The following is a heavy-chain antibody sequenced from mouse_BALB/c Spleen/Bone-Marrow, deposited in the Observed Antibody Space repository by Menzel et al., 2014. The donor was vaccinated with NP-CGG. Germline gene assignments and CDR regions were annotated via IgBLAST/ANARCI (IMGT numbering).Heavy chain of an antibody. J-gene: IGHJ4*01. CDR1: GFTFXSYT. CDR2: ISSGGSYT. CDR3: TRDLYDGYYYYAMDY. Sequence: EVKLVESGGGLVKPGGSLKLSCAASGFTFXSYTMSWVRQTPEKRLEWVATISSGGSYTYYPDSVKGRFTISRDNAKNTLYLQMGSLKSEDTAMYYCTRDLYDGYYYYAMDYWGQGTSVTVSS. V-gene: IGHV5-6-4*01. D-gene: IGHD2-3*01.